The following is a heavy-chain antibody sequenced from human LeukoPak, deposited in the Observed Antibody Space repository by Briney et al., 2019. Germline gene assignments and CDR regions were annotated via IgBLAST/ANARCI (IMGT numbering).Heavy chain of an antibody. J-gene: IGHJ4*02. D-gene: IGHD6-19*01. Sequence: TGGALRLSCAASGFTFSSYSMNWVRQAPGKGLEWVSSISSSSSYIYYADSVKGRFTISRDNAKNSLYLQMNSLRAEDTAVYYCARDRWIAVAETNFDYRGQGTLVTVSS. CDR1: GFTFSSYS. CDR3: ARDRWIAVAETNFDY. CDR2: ISSSSSYI. V-gene: IGHV3-21*01.